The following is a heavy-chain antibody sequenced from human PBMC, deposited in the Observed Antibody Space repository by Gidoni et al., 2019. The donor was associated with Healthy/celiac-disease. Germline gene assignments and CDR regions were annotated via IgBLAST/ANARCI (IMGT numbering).Heavy chain of an antibody. D-gene: IGHD6-19*01. Sequence: QVQLQESGPGLVKPSQTLSLTCTVSGGSISSGSYYWSWIRQPAGKGLEWIGRIYTSGSTNYNPSLKSRVTMSVDTSKNQFSLKLSSVTAADTAVYYCARAPDSSGCPWGQGTLVTVSS. J-gene: IGHJ5*02. CDR3: ARAPDSSGCP. V-gene: IGHV4-61*02. CDR1: GGSISSGSYY. CDR2: IYTSGST.